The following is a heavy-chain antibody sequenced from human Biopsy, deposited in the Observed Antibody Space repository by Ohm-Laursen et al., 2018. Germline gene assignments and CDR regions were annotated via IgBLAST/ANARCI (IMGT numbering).Heavy chain of an antibody. D-gene: IGHD1-26*01. CDR1: VGTFINYA. J-gene: IGHJ4*02. Sequence: SSVKVSCKASVGTFINYAISWVRQAPGHGLEWMGGIIPMFGTANYAQMFQGRVTISADESTSTSYMELSSLTTEDTAIYYCARGPHSGSHSCFDYWGRGTLVTVSS. V-gene: IGHV1-69*01. CDR2: IIPMFGTA. CDR3: ARGPHSGSHSCFDY.